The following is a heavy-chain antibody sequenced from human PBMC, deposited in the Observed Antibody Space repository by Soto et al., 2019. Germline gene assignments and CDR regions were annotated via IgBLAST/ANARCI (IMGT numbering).Heavy chain of an antibody. CDR2: ITPFNGDV. D-gene: IGHD1-26*01. V-gene: IGHV1-45*02. Sequence: QMQLVQSGAEVKKPGSTVTVSCKALGNTFTYRYLHWVRQAPGQALEWMGWITPFNGDVHYAQKFQERVTITRDRSINTAYMRMSSLRSEDTAGSYCASGGAGSGPFTWELPDHWGQGTLVTVSS. CDR1: GNTFTYRY. J-gene: IGHJ4*02. CDR3: ASGGAGSGPFTWELPDH.